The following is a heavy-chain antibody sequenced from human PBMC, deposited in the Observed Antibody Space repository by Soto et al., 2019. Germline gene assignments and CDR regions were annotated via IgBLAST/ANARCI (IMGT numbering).Heavy chain of an antibody. Sequence: SVKISCKASGGTFSSYAISWVRQAPGQGLEWMGGIIPIFGTANYAQKFQGRVTITADESTSTAYMELSSLRSEDTAVYYCARDPLSSSSTTFDYWGQGTLVTVSS. CDR3: ARDPLSSSSTTFDY. J-gene: IGHJ4*02. V-gene: IGHV1-69*13. D-gene: IGHD6-6*01. CDR1: GGTFSSYA. CDR2: IIPIFGTA.